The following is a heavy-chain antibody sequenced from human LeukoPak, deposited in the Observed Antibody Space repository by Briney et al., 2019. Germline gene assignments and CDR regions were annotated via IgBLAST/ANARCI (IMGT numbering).Heavy chain of an antibody. D-gene: IGHD6-19*01. J-gene: IGHJ4*02. CDR1: GGTISIFY. Sequence: SETLSLTCTVSGGTISIFYWSWIRQPPGKGLEWVGDIYYSGTTNYNPSLKSRVTISLGTSKIQLSLRLSSVTAADTGVYYCARIDAVAATPTSFYYWGQGTLVSVSS. V-gene: IGHV4-59*01. CDR2: IYYSGTT. CDR3: ARIDAVAATPTSFYY.